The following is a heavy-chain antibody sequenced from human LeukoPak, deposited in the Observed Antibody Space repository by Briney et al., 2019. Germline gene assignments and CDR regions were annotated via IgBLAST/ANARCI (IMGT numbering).Heavy chain of an antibody. V-gene: IGHV3-30*18. CDR3: AKDAGHNYYDSSWVYYYYYMDV. D-gene: IGHD3-22*01. CDR1: GFTFSSYG. J-gene: IGHJ6*03. Sequence: GGSLRLSCAASGFTFSSYGMHWVRQAPGKGLEWVAVISYDGSNKYYADSVKGRFTISRDNSKNTLYLQMNSLRAEDTAVYYCAKDAGHNYYDSSWVYYYYYMDVWGKGTTVTVSS. CDR2: ISYDGSNK.